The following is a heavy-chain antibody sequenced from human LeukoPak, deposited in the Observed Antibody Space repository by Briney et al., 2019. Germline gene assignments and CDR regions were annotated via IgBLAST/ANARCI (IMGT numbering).Heavy chain of an antibody. J-gene: IGHJ5*02. CDR1: RFSLSSHA. Sequence: GGSLRLSCAASRFSLSSHAMSWVRQAPGKGLEWVSTLSANGINTYYADSVKGRFTVSRDNSRNTLYLQMNSLRAEDTAVYYCSKNPYTDGSHWFDPWGQGTLVTVSS. V-gene: IGHV3-23*01. D-gene: IGHD3-16*02. CDR3: SKNPYTDGSHWFDP. CDR2: LSANGINT.